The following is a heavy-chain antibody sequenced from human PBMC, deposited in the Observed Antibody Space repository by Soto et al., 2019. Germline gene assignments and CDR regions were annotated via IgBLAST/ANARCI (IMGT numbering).Heavy chain of an antibody. D-gene: IGHD3-3*01. Sequence: EVQLVESGGGLVQPGRSLRLSCAASGFTFDDYAMHWVRQAPGKGLEWVSGISWNSGSIGYADSVKGRFTISRDNAKNSRYLQMNSLRAEDTALYYCAKDIRATAIFGVVIIEAGVYWGQGTLVAVSS. CDR1: GFTFDDYA. J-gene: IGHJ4*02. CDR3: AKDIRATAIFGVVIIEAGVY. CDR2: ISWNSGSI. V-gene: IGHV3-9*01.